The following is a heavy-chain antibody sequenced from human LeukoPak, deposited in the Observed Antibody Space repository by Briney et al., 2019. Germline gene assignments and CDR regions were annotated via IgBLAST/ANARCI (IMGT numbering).Heavy chain of an antibody. CDR2: ISYDGSNQ. D-gene: IGHD2-15*01. Sequence: GGSVTLSCAASGLTFSTYGVQWVRHDPGEGLGWVSVISYDGSNQYYADSVKGRFTIARDNSKKTLFLHMNSLTPEDAAVYYCAKFAASCSNCFDPWGQVTLVTVAS. J-gene: IGHJ5*02. CDR3: AKFAASCSNCFDP. V-gene: IGHV3-30*18. CDR1: GLTFSTYG.